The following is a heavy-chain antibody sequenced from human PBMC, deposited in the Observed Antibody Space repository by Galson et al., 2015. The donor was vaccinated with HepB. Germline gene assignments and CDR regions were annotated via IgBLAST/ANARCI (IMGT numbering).Heavy chain of an antibody. D-gene: IGHD6-13*01. CDR2: IKQDGSEK. J-gene: IGHJ4*02. CDR3: ARVVWQETHIAAAGNFDY. CDR1: GFAFSSYW. V-gene: IGHV3-7*03. Sequence: SLRLSCAASGFAFSSYWMSWVRQAPGKGLEWVANIKQDGSEKYYVDSVKGRFTISRDNAKNSLYLQMNSLRAEDTAVYYCARVVWQETHIAAAGNFDYWGQGTLVTVSS.